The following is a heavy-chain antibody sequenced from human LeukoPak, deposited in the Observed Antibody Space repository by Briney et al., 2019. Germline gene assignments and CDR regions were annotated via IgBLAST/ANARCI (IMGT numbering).Heavy chain of an antibody. Sequence: SETLSLTCAVYGGSFSGYYWSWIRQPAGKGLEWIGRIYSSGSTNYNPSLNSRVTMSVDTSKNQFSLKLSSVTAADTAVYYCARRDWNYWYFDLWGRGTLVTVSA. V-gene: IGHV4-59*10. CDR2: IYSSGST. CDR3: ARRDWNYWYFDL. CDR1: GGSFSGYY. J-gene: IGHJ2*01. D-gene: IGHD1-1*01.